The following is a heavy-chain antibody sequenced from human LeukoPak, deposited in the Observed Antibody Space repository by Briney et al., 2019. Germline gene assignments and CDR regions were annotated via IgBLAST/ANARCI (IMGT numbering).Heavy chain of an antibody. Sequence: SETLSLTCTVSGGSISSYYWGWIRQPPGKGLEWIGYIYYSGSTNYNPSLKSRVTISVDTSKNQFSLKLSSVTAADTAVYYCARHFSSGWYRYFDLWGRGTLVTVSS. CDR3: ARHFSSGWYRYFDL. J-gene: IGHJ2*01. CDR2: IYYSGST. V-gene: IGHV4-59*08. CDR1: GGSISSYY. D-gene: IGHD6-19*01.